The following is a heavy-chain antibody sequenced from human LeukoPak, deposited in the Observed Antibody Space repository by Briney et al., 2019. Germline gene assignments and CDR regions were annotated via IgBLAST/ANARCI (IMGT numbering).Heavy chain of an antibody. D-gene: IGHD1-26*01. CDR3: ARERYHSGTYHHRVFDY. J-gene: IGHJ4*02. Sequence: SVKVSCKASGGTFSSYAISWVRQAPGQGLEWMGRIIPIFGTANYAQKFQGRVTITTDESTSTAYMELSSLRSEDTAVYYCARERYHSGTYHHRVFDYWGQGTLVTVCS. V-gene: IGHV1-69*05. CDR1: GGTFSSYA. CDR2: IIPIFGTA.